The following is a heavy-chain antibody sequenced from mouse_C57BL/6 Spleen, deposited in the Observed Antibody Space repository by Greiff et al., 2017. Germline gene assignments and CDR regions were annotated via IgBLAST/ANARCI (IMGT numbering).Heavy chain of an antibody. Sequence: EVLLVESGEGLVKPGGSLKLSCAASGFTFSSYAMSWVRQTPGKRLEWVAYISSGGDYNYYGDTLKGRFTISRDNARNTLYLQMSSLKSEDTAMYYCTGLGRFAYWGQGTLVTVSA. J-gene: IGHJ3*01. CDR1: GFTFSSYA. CDR3: TGLGRFAY. V-gene: IGHV5-9-1*02. CDR2: ISSGGDYN. D-gene: IGHD4-1*01.